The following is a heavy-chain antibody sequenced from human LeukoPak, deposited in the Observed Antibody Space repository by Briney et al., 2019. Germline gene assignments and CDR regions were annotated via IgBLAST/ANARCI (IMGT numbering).Heavy chain of an antibody. V-gene: IGHV3-9*01. CDR1: GFTFKVFA. D-gene: IGHD6-25*01. CDR3: ARVGPAARDY. J-gene: IGHJ4*02. CDR2: ISWNSGSI. Sequence: GGSLRLSCAASGFTFKVFALPWAGKPPGKGLEWVSGISWNSGSIGYADSVKGRFTISRDNAKNSLYLQMNSLRAEDTAVYYCARVGPAARDYWGQGTLVTVSS.